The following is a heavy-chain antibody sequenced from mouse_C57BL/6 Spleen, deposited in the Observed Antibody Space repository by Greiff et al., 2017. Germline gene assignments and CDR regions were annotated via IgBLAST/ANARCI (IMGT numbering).Heavy chain of an antibody. Sequence: VQLQQSGPELVKPGASVKISCKASGYAFSSSWMNWVKQRPGKGLEWIGRIYPGDGDTNYNGKFKGKATLTADKSSSTAYMQLSSLTSEDSAVYFCARGGAAQAIDYWGQGTTLTVSS. D-gene: IGHD3-2*02. CDR1: GYAFSSSW. CDR3: ARGGAAQAIDY. J-gene: IGHJ2*01. V-gene: IGHV1-82*01. CDR2: IYPGDGDT.